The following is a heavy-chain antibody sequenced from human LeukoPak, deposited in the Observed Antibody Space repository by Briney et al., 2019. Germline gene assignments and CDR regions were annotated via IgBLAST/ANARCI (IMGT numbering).Heavy chain of an antibody. CDR1: GGSISSGGYY. Sequence: PSETLSLTCTVSGGSISSGGYYWSWIRQPPGKGLEWIGYIYHSGSTYYNPSLKSRVTISVDRSKNQFSLKLSSVTAADTAVYYCARAGGGNFHFDYWGQGTLVTVSS. D-gene: IGHD4-23*01. CDR3: ARAGGGNFHFDY. CDR2: IYHSGST. V-gene: IGHV4-30-2*01. J-gene: IGHJ4*02.